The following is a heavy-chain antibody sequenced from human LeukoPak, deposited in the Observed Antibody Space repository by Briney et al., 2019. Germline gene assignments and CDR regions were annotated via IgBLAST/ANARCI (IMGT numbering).Heavy chain of an antibody. V-gene: IGHV4-39*01. Sequence: SETLSLTCTVSGGSISSSSYYWGWIRQPPGKGLERIGSIYYSGSTYYNPSLKSRVTISVDTSKNQFSLKLSSVTAADTAVYYCARHKATVVTGDLNYFDYWGQGTLVTVSS. CDR1: GGSISSSSYY. D-gene: IGHD7-27*01. CDR2: IYYSGST. CDR3: ARHKATVVTGDLNYFDY. J-gene: IGHJ4*02.